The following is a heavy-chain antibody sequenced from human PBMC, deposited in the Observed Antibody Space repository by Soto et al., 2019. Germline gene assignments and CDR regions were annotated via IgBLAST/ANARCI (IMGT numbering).Heavy chain of an antibody. CDR3: ARDIVYFDS. V-gene: IGHV1-3*01. CDR2: INAGKGNT. J-gene: IGHJ4*02. D-gene: IGHD3-16*02. Sequence: ASVNGYCKATGYTITRYAVHWVRQAPGQRLEWMGWINAGKGNTKYSQKFQGRVTITRDTSASTVYMELSSLRSEDTAVYYCARDIVYFDSWGQGTLVTVSS. CDR1: GYTITRYA.